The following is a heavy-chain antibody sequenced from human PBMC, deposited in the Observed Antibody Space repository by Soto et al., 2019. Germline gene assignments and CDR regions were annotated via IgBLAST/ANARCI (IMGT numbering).Heavy chain of an antibody. CDR1: GGTFSSYA. J-gene: IGHJ6*02. V-gene: IGHV1-69*01. CDR3: ARLPPPKTPRRPGMDV. Sequence: QVQLVQSGAEVKKPGSSVKVSCKASGGTFSSYAISWVRQAPGQGLEWMGGIIPIFGTANYAQKYQGRVTITADESTSTAYMELSSLRSEDTAVYYCARLPPPKTPRRPGMDVWGQGTTVTVSS. CDR2: IIPIFGTA. D-gene: IGHD1-1*01.